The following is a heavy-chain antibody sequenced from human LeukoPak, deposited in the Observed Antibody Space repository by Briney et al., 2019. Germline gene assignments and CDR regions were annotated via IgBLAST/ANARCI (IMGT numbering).Heavy chain of an antibody. D-gene: IGHD3-10*01. CDR2: IYYSGST. V-gene: IGHV4-59*08. Sequence: SETLSLTCAVSGGSISSYYWSWIRQPPGKGLEWIGYIYYSGSTNYNPSLECLVAILVDTSKNHFSLKLISVTAADTAVYYCARHKRNYYSAGTYGAFDIWGQGTMVTVSS. J-gene: IGHJ3*02. CDR1: GGSISSYY. CDR3: ARHKRNYYSAGTYGAFDI.